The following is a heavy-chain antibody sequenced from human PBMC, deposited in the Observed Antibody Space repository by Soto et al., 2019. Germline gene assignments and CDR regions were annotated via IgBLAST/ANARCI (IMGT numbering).Heavy chain of an antibody. D-gene: IGHD5-18*01. J-gene: IGHJ6*02. CDR1: GFSLSTSGVG. V-gene: IGHV2-5*01. CDR3: AHTPDTATQLDGGMAC. CDR2: IYWNDDK. Sequence: KSGPTLVNPTQTLTLTGTFSGFSLSTSGVGVGWIRQPPGNALEWLALIYWNDDKRYSPCLKSRLTITKDTSKNQVVLTMTNMDPVDTATYYWAHTPDTATQLDGGMACLGQGTTVTLAS.